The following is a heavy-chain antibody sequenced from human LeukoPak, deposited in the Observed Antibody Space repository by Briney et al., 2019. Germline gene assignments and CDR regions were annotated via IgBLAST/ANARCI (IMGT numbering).Heavy chain of an antibody. CDR3: ARDLSGVTGYTYGRGIDY. CDR2: ISWNSGSI. CDR1: GFTFDDYA. V-gene: IGHV3-9*03. J-gene: IGHJ4*02. D-gene: IGHD5-18*01. Sequence: PGGSLRLSCAASGFTFDDYAMHWVRQAPGKGLEWVSGISWNSGSIGYADSVKGRFTISRDNAKNSLYLQMNSLRAEDMALYYCARDLSGVTGYTYGRGIDYWGQGTLVTVSS.